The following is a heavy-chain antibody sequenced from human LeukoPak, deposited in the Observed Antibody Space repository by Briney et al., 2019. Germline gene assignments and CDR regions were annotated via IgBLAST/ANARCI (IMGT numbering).Heavy chain of an antibody. CDR3: AKGPNYFDS. Sequence: GGSLRLSCAATGFSFSNYWMHWVRHAPGKGLVWATRMNSDGSATYYADSVQGRFTISRDNAKNTLYLQMNSLRAEDTAMYFCAKGPNYFDSWGQGTLVTVSS. CDR1: GFSFSNYW. CDR2: MNSDGSAT. J-gene: IGHJ4*02. V-gene: IGHV3-74*01.